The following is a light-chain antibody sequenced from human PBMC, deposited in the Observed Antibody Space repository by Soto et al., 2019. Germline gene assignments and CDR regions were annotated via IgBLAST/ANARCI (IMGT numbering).Light chain of an antibody. V-gene: IGLV2-23*01. CDR2: EDI. CDR1: SSDIGRHNL. J-gene: IGLJ2*01. CDR3: CSYAGGASVV. Sequence: QSALTQPASVSGSPGQSITISCSETSSDIGRHNLVSWYQQHPGKAPKLMVYEDIERPSGVSDRFSGSKSGNTASLTISGLQTEDEANYYCCSYAGGASVVFGGGTKLTVL.